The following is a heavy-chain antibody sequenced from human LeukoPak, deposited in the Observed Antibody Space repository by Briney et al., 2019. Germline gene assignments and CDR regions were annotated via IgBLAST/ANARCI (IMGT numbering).Heavy chain of an antibody. CDR3: ARPVAAVADNWFDP. CDR2: MYYSGSS. J-gene: IGHJ5*02. D-gene: IGHD6-19*01. CDR1: GYSISSGYY. V-gene: IGHV4-38-2*01. Sequence: PSETLSLTCAVSGYSISSGYYWGWIRQPPGKGLEWIGSMYYSGSSYYNPSFKSRVTISVDTSNNQFSLKLSSVTAADTAVYYCARPVAAVADNWFDPWGQGTLVTVSS.